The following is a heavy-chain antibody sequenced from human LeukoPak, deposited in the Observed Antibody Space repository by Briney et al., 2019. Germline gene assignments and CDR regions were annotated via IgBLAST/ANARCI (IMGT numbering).Heavy chain of an antibody. J-gene: IGHJ4*02. CDR3: AGVWRYCSSTSCPGPLDY. V-gene: IGHV4-34*01. D-gene: IGHD2-2*01. Sequence: PSETLSLTCAVYGGSFSDYYWSWIRQPPGKGLEWIGEINHSGSTNYNPSLKSRVTISVDTSKNQFSLKLSSVTAADTAVYYCAGVWRYCSSTSCPGPLDYWGQGTLVTVSS. CDR1: GGSFSDYY. CDR2: INHSGST.